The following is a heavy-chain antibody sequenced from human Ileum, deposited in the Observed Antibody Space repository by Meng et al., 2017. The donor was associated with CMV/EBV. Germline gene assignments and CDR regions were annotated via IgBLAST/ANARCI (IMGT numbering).Heavy chain of an antibody. CDR3: ARRNRGAVGS. J-gene: IGHJ5*01. V-gene: IGHV4-39*01. Sequence: SETLSLTCTVSGASISSVTYWWDWIRQSPGKGLEWIGTIYHSGSTCHNPSLESRVTISVDTSKNQFSLQLTSVTATDTAVYYCARRNRGAVGSWGLGTLVTVSS. D-gene: IGHD3-10*01. CDR1: GASISSVTYW. CDR2: IYHSGST.